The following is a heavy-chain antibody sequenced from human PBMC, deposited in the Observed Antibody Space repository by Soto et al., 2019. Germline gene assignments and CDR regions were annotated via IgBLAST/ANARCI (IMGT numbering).Heavy chain of an antibody. D-gene: IGHD1-26*01. CDR1: GFTFSTFG. V-gene: IGHV3-30*03. J-gene: IGHJ4*02. CDR3: ASAVRRAVGWDFDY. CDR2: ISYDGSNK. Sequence: QVQLVESGGGVVQPGRSLRLSCAASGFTFSTFGMHWVRQAPGKGLEWVAAISYDGSNKYYADSVKGRFTSSRDNSKNTLYLQMNGLRAEDTAVYYCASAVRRAVGWDFDYWGQGTLVTVSS.